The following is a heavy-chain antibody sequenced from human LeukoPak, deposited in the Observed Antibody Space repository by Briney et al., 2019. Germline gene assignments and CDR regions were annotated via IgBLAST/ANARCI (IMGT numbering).Heavy chain of an antibody. CDR1: GFTFSSFD. D-gene: IGHD1-1*01. J-gene: IGHJ6*03. V-gene: IGHV3-13*01. CDR2: IGTASDT. Sequence: GGSLRLSCAASGFTFSSFDMHWVRQPTGQGLEWVSTIGTASDTYYPGSVEGRFTLSTDNAKNSLYLQMNSLTAGDTAVYYCARGPPRGKYYYMDVWGKGTTVTVSS. CDR3: ARGPPRGKYYYMDV.